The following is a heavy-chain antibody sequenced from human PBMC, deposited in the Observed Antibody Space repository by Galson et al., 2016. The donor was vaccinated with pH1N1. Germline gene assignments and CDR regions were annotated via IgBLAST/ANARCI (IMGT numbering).Heavy chain of an antibody. CDR3: SRESAHGDYHGAFDT. V-gene: IGHV3-30-3*01. CDR1: GFTFSRHA. D-gene: IGHD4-17*01. J-gene: IGHJ3*02. CDR2: ITYDGINK. Sequence: SLRLSCAASGFTFSRHAMHWVRQAQGKGLEWVTVITYDGINKYYADSVKGRFTISRDNSKKTLYLQMNSLTNEDTALYYCSRESAHGDYHGAFDTWGQGTMVTVSS.